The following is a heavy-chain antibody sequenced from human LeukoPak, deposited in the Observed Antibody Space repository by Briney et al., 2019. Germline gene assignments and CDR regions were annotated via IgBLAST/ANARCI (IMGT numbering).Heavy chain of an antibody. D-gene: IGHD3-3*01. CDR1: GFTFSDYY. Sequence: GGSLRLSCAASGFTFSDYYMSWLRQAPGKGLEWVSYISSSGSTIYYADSVKGRFTISRDNAKNSLYLQMNSLRAEDTAVYYCARGVSITIFASYYWGQGTLVTVSS. V-gene: IGHV3-11*01. J-gene: IGHJ4*02. CDR2: ISSSGSTI. CDR3: ARGVSITIFASYY.